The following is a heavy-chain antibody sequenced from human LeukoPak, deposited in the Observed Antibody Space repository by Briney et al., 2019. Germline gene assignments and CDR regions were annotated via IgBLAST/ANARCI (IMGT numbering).Heavy chain of an antibody. CDR2: IYYSGST. D-gene: IGHD6-19*01. CDR3: ARHSRAVAGYYYYYYGMDV. CDR1: GGSISSSSYY. V-gene: IGHV4-39*01. J-gene: IGHJ6*02. Sequence: SETLSLTCTVSGGSISSSSYYWGWIRQPPGKGLEWIGSIYYSGSTYYNPSLKSRVTISVDTSKNQFSLKPSSVTAADTAVYYCARHSRAVAGYYYYYYGMDVWGQGTTVTVSS.